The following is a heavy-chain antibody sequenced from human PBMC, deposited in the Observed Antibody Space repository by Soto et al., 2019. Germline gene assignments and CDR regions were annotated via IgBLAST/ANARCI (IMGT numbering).Heavy chain of an antibody. Sequence: PSETLSLTCTVSGDSISGSYWWSWVRQPPGKGLEWIGEVSQSGNTNYNPSLMSRLTISVDKSKNQFSLRLTYVTAADTGIYYCAREVPGLREVNRNWFDPLGQGTLITVSS. J-gene: IGHJ5*02. CDR1: GDSISGSYW. CDR2: VSQSGNT. V-gene: IGHV4-4*02. D-gene: IGHD3-10*01. CDR3: AREVPGLREVNRNWFDP.